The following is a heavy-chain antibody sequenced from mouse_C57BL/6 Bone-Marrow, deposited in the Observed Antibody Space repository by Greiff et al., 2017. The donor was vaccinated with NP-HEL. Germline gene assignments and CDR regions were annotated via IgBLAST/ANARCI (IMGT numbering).Heavy chain of an antibody. J-gene: IGHJ4*01. CDR3: ARIVGDDYGEGYAMDY. D-gene: IGHD2-4*01. CDR1: GFSLSTFGMG. Sequence: QVTLKESGPGILQPSQTLSLTCSFSGFSLSTFGMGVGWIRQPSGKGLEWLAHIWWDDDKYYNPALKSRLTISKDTSKNQVFLKIANVDTADTATYYCARIVGDDYGEGYAMDYWGQGTSVTVSS. CDR2: IWWDDDK. V-gene: IGHV8-8*01.